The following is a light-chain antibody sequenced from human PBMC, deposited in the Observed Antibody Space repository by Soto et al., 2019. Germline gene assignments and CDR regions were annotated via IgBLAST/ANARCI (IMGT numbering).Light chain of an antibody. Sequence: DVVMTQSPLSLPVTLGQPASISCRSSQSLVYSDGNTYLNWFQQRPGQSPRRLIYKVSNRDSGVPDRFSGSGSGTDFTLKISRVEAEDVGFYYCMQGTLPFTFGPGTKVDIK. CDR3: MQGTLPFT. CDR1: QSLVYSDGNTY. V-gene: IGKV2-30*01. CDR2: KVS. J-gene: IGKJ3*01.